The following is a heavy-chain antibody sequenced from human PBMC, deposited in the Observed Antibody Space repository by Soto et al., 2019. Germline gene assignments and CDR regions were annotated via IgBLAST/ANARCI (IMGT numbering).Heavy chain of an antibody. D-gene: IGHD3-10*01. CDR1: GGSISSYY. V-gene: IGHV4-59*08. Sequence: QVQLQESGPGLVKPSETLSLTCTVSGGSISSYYWSWIRQPPGKGLEWIGYIYYSGSTNYNPSLKSRVTISVDTSKNQFSLKLSSVTAADTAVYYCARRYGSGLDYWGQGTRVTVSS. J-gene: IGHJ4*02. CDR2: IYYSGST. CDR3: ARRYGSGLDY.